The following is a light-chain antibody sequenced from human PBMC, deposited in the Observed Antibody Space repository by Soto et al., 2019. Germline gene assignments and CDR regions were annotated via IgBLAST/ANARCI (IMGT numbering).Light chain of an antibody. J-gene: IGLJ1*01. CDR3: RSYTRSRAYV. CDR2: EVS. Sequence: QSVLTQPASVSGSPGQSITISCTGTSSDVGGYNYVSWYQQQSGKAPKLMIHEVSNRPSGVSNRFSGSKSGNTASLTISGLQAENEADYYCRSYTRSRAYVFGIGTKVTVL. V-gene: IGLV2-14*01. CDR1: SSDVGGYNY.